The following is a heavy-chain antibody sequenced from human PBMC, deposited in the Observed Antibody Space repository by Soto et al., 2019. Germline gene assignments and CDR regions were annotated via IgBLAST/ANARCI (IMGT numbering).Heavy chain of an antibody. Sequence: ASVKVSCKASGYTFTSYYMHWVRQAPGQGLEWMGIINPSGGSTSYARKFQGRVTMTRDTSTSTVYMELSSLRSEDTAVYYCARDLIWSGYFRSDLGGMDVWGQGTTVTVSS. CDR1: GYTFTSYY. CDR3: ARDLIWSGYFRSDLGGMDV. D-gene: IGHD3-3*01. V-gene: IGHV1-46*01. J-gene: IGHJ6*02. CDR2: INPSGGST.